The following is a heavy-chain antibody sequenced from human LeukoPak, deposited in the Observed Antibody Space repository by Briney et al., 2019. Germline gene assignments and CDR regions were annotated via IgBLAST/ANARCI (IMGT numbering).Heavy chain of an antibody. D-gene: IGHD3-10*02. Sequence: GGSLRLSCVASGFTFVSHWMTWVRQASGKGLEWVANINQDGSEKYYVDSVKGRFTISRDNAKNSLYLQMNSLRAEDTAVYYCAELGITMIGGVWGKGTTVTISS. V-gene: IGHV3-7*01. CDR2: INQDGSEK. CDR3: AELGITMIGGV. J-gene: IGHJ6*04. CDR1: GFTFVSHW.